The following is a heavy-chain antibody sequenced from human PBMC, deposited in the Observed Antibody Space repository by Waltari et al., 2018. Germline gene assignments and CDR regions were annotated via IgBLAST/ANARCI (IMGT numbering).Heavy chain of an antibody. J-gene: IGHJ4*02. CDR3: AKDAFGNTYVDH. Sequence: QAQLVESGGGVVQPGMSLRLSCTGTGLHIRSYGMHWVRQAPGKGLEWVALIWFDGGQTYYADSVRGRFTISRDNSKNTLYLDMNSLKLNDTAIYYCAKDAFGNTYVDHWGQGTLVTVAS. CDR2: IWFDGGQT. V-gene: IGHV3-33*06. CDR1: GLHIRSYG. D-gene: IGHD3-10*01.